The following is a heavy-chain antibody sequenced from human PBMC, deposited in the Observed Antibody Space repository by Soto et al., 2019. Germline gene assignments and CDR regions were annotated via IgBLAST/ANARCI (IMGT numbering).Heavy chain of an antibody. CDR2: INAGSGST. CDR3: ARTYYYGSESYYSAGY. D-gene: IGHD3-10*01. J-gene: IGHJ4*02. Sequence: VKISCVAPGYRLTRYAIHWVCQAPGQRLEWMGWINAGSGSTKYSQNFQGRVTITRDTSASTAYMELSSLRSEDTAVYYCARTYYYGSESYYSAGYSGQGTLVTVSS. V-gene: IGHV1-3*01. CDR1: GYRLTRYA.